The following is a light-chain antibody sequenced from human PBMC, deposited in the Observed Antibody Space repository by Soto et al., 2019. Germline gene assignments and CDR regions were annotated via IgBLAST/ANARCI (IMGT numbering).Light chain of an antibody. Sequence: EIVMTQSPATLSVSPGERATLSCRASQSVSSNLAWYQQKPGQASRLLIYGASTRATGILARFSGSGSWTEFTLTIASLQSEDFAVYYCQQYNNWPRTFGQGTKVDIK. J-gene: IGKJ1*01. CDR3: QQYNNWPRT. CDR1: QSVSSN. V-gene: IGKV3-15*01. CDR2: GAS.